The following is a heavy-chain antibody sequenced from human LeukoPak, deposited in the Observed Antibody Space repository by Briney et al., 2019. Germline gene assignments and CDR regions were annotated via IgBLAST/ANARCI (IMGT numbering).Heavy chain of an antibody. J-gene: IGHJ6*02. CDR1: GGSFSGYY. CDR3: ARGRGRAPTYYYYGMDV. V-gene: IGHV4-34*01. CDR2: INHSGST. D-gene: IGHD4-4*01. Sequence: PSETLSLTCAVYGGSFSGYYWSWIRQPPGKGLEWIGEINHSGSTNYNPSLKSRVTISVDTSKNQFSLKLSSVTAADTAVYYCARGRGRAPTYYYYGMDVWGQGTTVTVSS.